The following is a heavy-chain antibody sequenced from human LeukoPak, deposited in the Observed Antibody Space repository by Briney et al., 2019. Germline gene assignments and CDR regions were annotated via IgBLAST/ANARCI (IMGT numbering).Heavy chain of an antibody. CDR1: GGSISNSNYY. D-gene: IGHD3-3*01. CDR2: IYYSGST. CDR3: ARLFAVVTRFFDY. V-gene: IGHV4-39*01. Sequence: SETLSLTCTVSGGSISNSNYYWGWLRQPPGKGLEWVGSIYYSGSTYHNPSLKSRVTISVDTSKTQFFLKLSSVTAADTAEYYCARLFAVVTRFFDYWGQGTLVIVSS. J-gene: IGHJ4*02.